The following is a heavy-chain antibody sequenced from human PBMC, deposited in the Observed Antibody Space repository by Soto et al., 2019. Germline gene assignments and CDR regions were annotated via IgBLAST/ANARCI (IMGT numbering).Heavy chain of an antibody. D-gene: IGHD6-19*01. Sequence: PSETLSLTCAVSGGSISSSNSWSWVRQPPGKGLEWIGEIYHSGSTNYNPSLKSRVTISVDKSKNQFSLKLSSVTAADTAVYYCARDYSSGWYPAIWGQGTLVTVSS. CDR1: GGSISSSNS. CDR3: ARDYSSGWYPAI. V-gene: IGHV4-4*02. CDR2: IYHSGST. J-gene: IGHJ4*02.